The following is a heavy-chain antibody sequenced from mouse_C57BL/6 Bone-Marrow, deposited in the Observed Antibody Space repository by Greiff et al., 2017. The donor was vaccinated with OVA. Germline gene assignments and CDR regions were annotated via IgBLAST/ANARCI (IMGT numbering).Heavy chain of an antibody. CDR2: IYPRSGNT. D-gene: IGHD1-1*01. J-gene: IGHJ4*01. CDR1: GYTFTSYG. Sequence: QVQLKESGAELARPGASVKLSCKASGYTFTSYGISWVKQRTGQGLEWIGEIYPRSGNTYYNEKFKGKATLTADKSSSTAYMELRSLTSEDSAVYCCARYPYYYGSTLYAMDYWGQGTSVTVSS. V-gene: IGHV1-81*01. CDR3: ARYPYYYGSTLYAMDY.